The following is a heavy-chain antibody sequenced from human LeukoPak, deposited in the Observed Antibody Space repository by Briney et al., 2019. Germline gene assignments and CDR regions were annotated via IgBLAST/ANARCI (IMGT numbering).Heavy chain of an antibody. J-gene: IGHJ4*02. Sequence: PGGSLGLSCAASGFTFSSYGMSWVRQAPGKGLEWVSAISGSGGSTYYADSVKGRFTISRDNSKNTLHLQMNSLRAEDTAVYYCAKDVGGVGATAYWGQGTLVTVSS. CDR3: AKDVGGVGATAY. D-gene: IGHD1-26*01. CDR1: GFTFSSYG. V-gene: IGHV3-23*01. CDR2: ISGSGGST.